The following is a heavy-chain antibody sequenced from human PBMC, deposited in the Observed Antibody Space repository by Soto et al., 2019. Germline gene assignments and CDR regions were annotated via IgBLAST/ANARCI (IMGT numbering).Heavy chain of an antibody. CDR3: VLVDVYVTASPQDV. CDR2: INTYNGNT. Sequence: QVQLVQSGAEVKNPGASVKVSCKTSGYVFTSYGIGWARQAPGQGLEWMGWINTYNGNTNYAQNLQGRVTLTTDTSTSTADLELRSLRSNDTAIYYCVLVDVYVTASPQDVWGQGTTVNVSS. CDR1: GYVFTSYG. J-gene: IGHJ6*02. V-gene: IGHV1-18*01. D-gene: IGHD3-16*01.